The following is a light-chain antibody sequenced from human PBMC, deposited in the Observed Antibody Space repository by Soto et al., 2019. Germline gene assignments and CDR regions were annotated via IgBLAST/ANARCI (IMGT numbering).Light chain of an antibody. V-gene: IGKV3-20*01. CDR3: QQYGSSRPWA. Sequence: EIVLTQSPGTLSLSPGERATLSCMASQSVSSYYLAWYQQKPGQAPRLLIHGASNRATGVPDRFSGSGSGPDFTLTISRLEPEDFAVYYCQQYGSSRPWAFGQGTKV. J-gene: IGKJ1*01. CDR2: GAS. CDR1: QSVSSYY.